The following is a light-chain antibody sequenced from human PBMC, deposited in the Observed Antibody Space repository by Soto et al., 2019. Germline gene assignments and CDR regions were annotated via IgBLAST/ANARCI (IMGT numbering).Light chain of an antibody. Sequence: QSVLSQPPSASGTPGQRVTISCSGRSSNIGSNIVHWYQQLPGTAPKLLIYNNDQRPSGVPDRFSGSKSGTSASLAISGLQSEDEADYYCSAWDASRNAILFGGGTKLTVL. CDR1: SSNIGSNI. V-gene: IGLV1-44*01. CDR2: NND. J-gene: IGLJ2*01. CDR3: SAWDASRNAIL.